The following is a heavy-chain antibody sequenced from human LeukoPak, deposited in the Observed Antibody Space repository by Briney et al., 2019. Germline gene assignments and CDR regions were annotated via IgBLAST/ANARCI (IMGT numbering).Heavy chain of an antibody. CDR3: ARRSIYWYFDF. D-gene: IGHD3-10*01. V-gene: IGHV4-39*01. J-gene: IGHJ2*01. CDR1: GGSISDRSYY. Sequence: SETLSLTCGVSGGSISDRSYYCSWIRQSPGKGLEWIGSIYSSGSTYYNPSLQSRVTIFKDTSENKFSLKLSSVTAADMAEYFCARRSIYWYFDFWGRGTLVTVSS. CDR2: IYSSGST.